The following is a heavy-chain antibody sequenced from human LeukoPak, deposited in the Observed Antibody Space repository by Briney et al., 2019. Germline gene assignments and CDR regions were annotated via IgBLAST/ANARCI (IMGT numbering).Heavy chain of an antibody. CDR2: ISSNGGST. Sequence: GGSLSLSCAASGFTFSNYAMYWVRQAPGKGLEYVSAISSNGGSTDYANSVKGRFTISRDNSKNRLFLQMGSLRAEDMAVYYCARGGYYDSSGSFEYWGQGTLVTVSS. CDR3: ARGGYYDSSGSFEY. D-gene: IGHD3-22*01. CDR1: GFTFSNYA. V-gene: IGHV3-64*01. J-gene: IGHJ4*02.